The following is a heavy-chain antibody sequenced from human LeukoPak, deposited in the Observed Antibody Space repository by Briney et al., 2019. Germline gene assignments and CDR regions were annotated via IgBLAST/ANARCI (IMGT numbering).Heavy chain of an antibody. J-gene: IGHJ5*02. CDR2: LILIFGTA. CDR1: QRTFSTYA. V-gene: IGHV1-69*01. Sequence: LGKVSYTPSQRTFSTYAISGGPQSPGQGPKGMGGLILIFGTANYAQKLQGRVTITADESTSTAYMELTRLRSEDTAVYYCAREYIVVVPAALNRNWFDPWGQGTLVTVYS. D-gene: IGHD2-2*01. CDR3: AREYIVVVPAALNRNWFDP.